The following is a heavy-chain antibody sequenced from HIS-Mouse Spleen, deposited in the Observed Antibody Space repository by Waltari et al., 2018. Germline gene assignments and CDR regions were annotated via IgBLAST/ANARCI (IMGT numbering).Heavy chain of an antibody. CDR3: AREIPYSSSWYDWYFDL. Sequence: QLQLQESGPGLVKPSETLSLTCTVSGGSISSSSYYWGWIRHPPGKGLEWIGSIYYSGSTYYNPSLKSRVTISVDTSKNQFSLKLSSVTAAVTAVYYCAREIPYSSSWYDWYFDLWGRGTLVTVSS. D-gene: IGHD6-13*01. CDR1: GGSISSSSYY. V-gene: IGHV4-39*07. J-gene: IGHJ2*01. CDR2: IYYSGST.